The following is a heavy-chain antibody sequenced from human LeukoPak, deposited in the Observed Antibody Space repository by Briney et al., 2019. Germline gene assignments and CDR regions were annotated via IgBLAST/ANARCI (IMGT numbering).Heavy chain of an antibody. CDR1: GFTFSDYS. CDR3: VRDLLGSGSTTAYLYH. V-gene: IGHV3-21*01. J-gene: IGHJ1*01. Sequence: KAGGSLRLSCAASGFTFSDYSMNWVRQAPGKGLEWVSSISRRSRHVYYAGSVKGRFTISRDDARNSLYLQMNSLRAEDMAAYFCVRDLLGSGSTTAYLYHWGQGTLVTVSS. D-gene: IGHD5-18*01. CDR2: ISRRSRHV.